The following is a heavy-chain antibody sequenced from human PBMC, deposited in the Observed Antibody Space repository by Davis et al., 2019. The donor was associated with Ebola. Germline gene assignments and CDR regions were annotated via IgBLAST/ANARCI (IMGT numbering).Heavy chain of an antibody. CDR2: ISSSSSTI. J-gene: IGHJ4*02. CDR3: ARDFYRVGITGTIFLFPFDY. V-gene: IGHV3-48*02. D-gene: IGHD1-20*01. Sequence: GESLKISCAASGFTFSSYSMNWVRQAPGKGLEWVSYISSSSSTIYYADSVKGRFTISRDNAKNSLYLQMNSLRDEDTAVYYCARDFYRVGITGTIFLFPFDYWGQGTLVTVSS. CDR1: GFTFSSYS.